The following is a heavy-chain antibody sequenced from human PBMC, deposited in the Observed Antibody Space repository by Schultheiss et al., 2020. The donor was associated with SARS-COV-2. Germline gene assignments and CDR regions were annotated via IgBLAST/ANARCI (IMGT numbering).Heavy chain of an antibody. Sequence: ASVKVSCKASGYTFIGYYMHWVRQAPGQGLEWMGWINPNSGDTNYAQNFQGRVTMTRDTSISTAYMEMSRLISDDTAVYYCARSIAAAGLSWFDPWGQGTLVTVSS. CDR2: INPNSGDT. CDR1: GYTFIGYY. J-gene: IGHJ5*02. CDR3: ARSIAAAGLSWFDP. V-gene: IGHV1-2*02. D-gene: IGHD6-13*01.